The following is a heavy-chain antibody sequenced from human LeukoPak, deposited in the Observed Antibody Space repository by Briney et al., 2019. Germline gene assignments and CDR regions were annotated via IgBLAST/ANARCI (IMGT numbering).Heavy chain of an antibody. CDR2: ISYDGSDK. V-gene: IGHV3-30*03. Sequence: GGSLRLSCAASGFTFSSYSMNWVRQAPGKGLEWVAVISYDGSDKYYADSVKGRFTISRDNSKNSLYLQMDSLTADDTAVYFCACLRGPSDYWGQGTLVTVSS. J-gene: IGHJ4*02. CDR3: ACLRGPSDY. D-gene: IGHD4-17*01. CDR1: GFTFSSYS.